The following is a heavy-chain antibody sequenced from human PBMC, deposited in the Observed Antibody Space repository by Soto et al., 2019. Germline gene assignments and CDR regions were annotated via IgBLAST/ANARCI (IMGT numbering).Heavy chain of an antibody. CDR1: GFSISTSGVG. D-gene: IGHD1-1*01. J-gene: IGHJ4*02. CDR2: TYWDDDN. Sequence: QITLKESGPTLVKPTQTLTLTCTFSGFSISTSGVGVGWIRQPPGKALEWLAFTYWDDDNRYNPSLRSRLTVAKDTSKSLVVLLMTSVDPVDTATYHCAHRRGGYNWDDGYFDFWGQGTLVTVSS. CDR3: AHRRGGYNWDDGYFDF. V-gene: IGHV2-5*02.